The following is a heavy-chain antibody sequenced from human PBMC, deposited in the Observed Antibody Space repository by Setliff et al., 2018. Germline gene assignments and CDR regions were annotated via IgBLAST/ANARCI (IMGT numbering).Heavy chain of an antibody. D-gene: IGHD6-19*01. CDR3: AREQWLDPPGYYYMDV. J-gene: IGHJ6*03. CDR1: GGSISSCY. CDR2: IYIGGSA. V-gene: IGHV4-4*07. Sequence: SETLSLTCTVSGGSISSCYWSWIRQPAGKGLEWIGHIYIGGSANYNPSLKSRVTMSIDTSKNQFSLKLNSVTAADMAVFYCAREQWLDPPGYYYMDVWAKGTTVTVSS.